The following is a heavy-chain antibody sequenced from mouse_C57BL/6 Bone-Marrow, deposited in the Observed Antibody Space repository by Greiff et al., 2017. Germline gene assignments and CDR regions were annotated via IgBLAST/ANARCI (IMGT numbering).Heavy chain of an antibody. J-gene: IGHJ2*01. D-gene: IGHD2-3*01. Sequence: VQLQQSGAELVRPGASVELSCTASGFNIKDDYLHWVKQRPEQGLEWIGWIDPEIGDTEYASKFQGKATITSDTSSNTAYLQLSSLTSEDTAVYYCSSFDGNYFDFWGQGTPLTVAS. V-gene: IGHV14-4*01. CDR2: IDPEIGDT. CDR1: GFNIKDDY. CDR3: SSFDGNYFDF.